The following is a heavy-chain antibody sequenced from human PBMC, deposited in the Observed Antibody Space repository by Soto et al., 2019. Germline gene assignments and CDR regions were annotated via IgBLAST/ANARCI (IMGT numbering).Heavy chain of an antibody. J-gene: IGHJ4*02. CDR2: ISGSGGST. CDR1: GFTFSSYA. D-gene: IGHD2-15*01. Sequence: EVQLLESGGGLVQPGGSLRLSCAASGFTFSSYAMSWVRQAPGKGLEWGSAISGSGGSTYYADSVKGRFTISRDNSKNTLYLQMNSLRAEDTAVYYCAKGGIVVVVAAPIDYWGQGTLVTVSS. V-gene: IGHV3-23*01. CDR3: AKGGIVVVVAAPIDY.